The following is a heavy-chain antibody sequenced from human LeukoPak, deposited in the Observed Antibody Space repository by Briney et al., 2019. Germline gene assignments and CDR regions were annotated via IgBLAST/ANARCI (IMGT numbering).Heavy chain of an antibody. CDR2: MSSRGYPT. CDR3: AKGALRYFDWLLPSYYFDY. D-gene: IGHD3-9*01. J-gene: IGHJ4*02. V-gene: IGHV3-11*01. CDR1: GFTFSDYY. Sequence: GGSLRLSCLASGFTFSDYYMSWVRQAPGKGLEWISYMSSRGYPTYYAESVKGRFTISRDNAKNTLYLQMNSLRAEDTAVYYCAKGALRYFDWLLPSYYFDYWGQGTLVTVSS.